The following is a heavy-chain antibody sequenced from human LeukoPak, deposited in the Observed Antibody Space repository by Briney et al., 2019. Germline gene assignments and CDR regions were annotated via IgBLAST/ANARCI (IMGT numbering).Heavy chain of an antibody. CDR1: GFIFSSYS. J-gene: IGHJ6*02. CDR2: ISSSGSTI. CDR3: ARDQGPVRTAYYYNGMDV. V-gene: IGHV3-48*04. D-gene: IGHD1-1*01. Sequence: GGSLRLSCAASGFIFSSYSMNWVRQAPGRGLEWVSYISSSGSTIYYTDSVKGRFTISRDNAKNSLYLQMNSLRAEDTAVYYCARDQGPVRTAYYYNGMDVWGQGTTVTVSS.